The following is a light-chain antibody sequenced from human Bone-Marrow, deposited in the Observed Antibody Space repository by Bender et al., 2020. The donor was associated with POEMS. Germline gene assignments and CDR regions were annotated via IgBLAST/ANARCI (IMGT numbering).Light chain of an antibody. Sequence: SYVLTQPPSVSVAPGQTARISCGGNSIGSKSVHWYQQKSGQAPVLVVYDDGDRPSGIPERFSGSNSGSTATLTINRVEAGDEADYYCQVWDSYTDYVVFGGGTKLTVL. V-gene: IGLV3-21*02. J-gene: IGLJ3*02. CDR2: DDG. CDR3: QVWDSYTDYVV. CDR1: SIGSKS.